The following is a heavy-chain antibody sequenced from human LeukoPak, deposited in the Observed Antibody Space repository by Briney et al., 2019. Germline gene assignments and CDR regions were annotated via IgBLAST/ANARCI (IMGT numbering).Heavy chain of an antibody. CDR2: IGYDGTDK. CDR1: GFTFGYYG. Sequence: AGGSLRLSCAASGFTFGYYGMHWVRQAPGKGLEWVTFIGYDGTDKYYADSVKGRFTISRDNSKNTLSLHMNSLRAEDTAVYYCARDLTYNSWYYFDSWGQGTLATVSS. CDR3: ARDLTYNSWYYFDS. D-gene: IGHD6-13*01. V-gene: IGHV3-30*02. J-gene: IGHJ4*02.